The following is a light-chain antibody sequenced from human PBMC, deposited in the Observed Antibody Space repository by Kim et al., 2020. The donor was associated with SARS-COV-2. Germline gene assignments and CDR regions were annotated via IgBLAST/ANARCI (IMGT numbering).Light chain of an antibody. V-gene: IGLV3-19*01. CDR3: NSRDSSGNHVV. Sequence: AWGQTVRITCQGDSLRSYYASWYQQKPGQAPVLVIYGKNNRPSGIPDRFSGSSSGNTASLTITGAQAEEEADYYCNSRDSSGNHVVFGGGTQLTVL. J-gene: IGLJ2*01. CDR1: SLRSYY. CDR2: GKN.